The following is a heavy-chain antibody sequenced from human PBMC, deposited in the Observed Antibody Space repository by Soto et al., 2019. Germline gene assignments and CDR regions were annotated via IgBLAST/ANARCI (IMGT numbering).Heavy chain of an antibody. J-gene: IGHJ4*02. CDR3: ARLGTEYYYDSSGYSFFDY. CDR1: GYTFTSYG. CDR2: ISANNGNT. D-gene: IGHD3-22*01. V-gene: IGHV1-18*01. Sequence: ASVKVSCKASGYTFTSYGISWVRQAPGQGLEWMGWISANNGNTNYAQKLQGRVTITTDKSTSTAYMELSSLRSEDTAVYYCARLGTEYYYDSSGYSFFDYWGQGTLVTVSS.